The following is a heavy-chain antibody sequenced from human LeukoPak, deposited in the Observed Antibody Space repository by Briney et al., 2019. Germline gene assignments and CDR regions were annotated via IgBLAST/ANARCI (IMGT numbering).Heavy chain of an antibody. D-gene: IGHD3-10*01. CDR3: ATGFRYYGSGIDY. J-gene: IGHJ4*02. CDR2: ISTNGGST. Sequence: PGGSLRLSCAASGFTFSKYSMHWVRQAPGEGLEYVSAISTNGGSTYYANSVKGRFTISRDDTKNTLDLQMGSLRPEDMAVYYCATGFRYYGSGIDYWGQGTLVTVSS. V-gene: IGHV3-64*01. CDR1: GFTFSKYS.